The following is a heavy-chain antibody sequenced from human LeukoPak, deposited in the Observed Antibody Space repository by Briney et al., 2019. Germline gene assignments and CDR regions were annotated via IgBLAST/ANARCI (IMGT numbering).Heavy chain of an antibody. CDR2: IYYSGST. J-gene: IGHJ4*02. Sequence: SETLSLTCTVSGGSISSSSYYWGWIRQPPGKGLEWIGSIYYSGSTYYNPSLKSRVTISVDTSKNQFSLKLSSVTAADTAVYYCASSRAIIAVAGRYWGQGTLVTVSS. D-gene: IGHD6-19*01. CDR1: GGSISSSSYY. CDR3: ASSRAIIAVAGRY. V-gene: IGHV4-39*01.